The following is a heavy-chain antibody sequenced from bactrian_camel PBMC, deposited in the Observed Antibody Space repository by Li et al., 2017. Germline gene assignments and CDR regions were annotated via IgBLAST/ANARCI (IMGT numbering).Heavy chain of an antibody. V-gene: IGHV3S1*01. CDR2: IDGDGSR. Sequence: HVQLVESGGGSVQAGGSLRLSSAATSGYYYSEYCMAWFRQAPGKEREGVATIDGDGSRGYADDVKGRFTISRDKAKNTVALQMNSLKSEDTGVYYCVRISMGYWGQGTQVTVS. J-gene: IGHJ6*01. CDR1: GYYYSEYC. CDR3: VRISMGY.